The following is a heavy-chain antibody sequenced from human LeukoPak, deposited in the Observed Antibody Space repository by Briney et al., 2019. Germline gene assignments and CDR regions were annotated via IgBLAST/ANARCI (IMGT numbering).Heavy chain of an antibody. J-gene: IGHJ4*02. CDR1: GFTVSSNY. V-gene: IGHV3-53*04. CDR3: ARDSYGAMNY. CDR2: IYSGGST. D-gene: IGHD4-17*01. Sequence: GGSLRLSCAASGFTVSSNYMSWVRQAPGKGLEWVSVIYSGGSTYYADSVKGRFTIPRHNSKNTLYLQMNSLRAEDTAVYYCARDSYGAMNYWGQGTLVTVSS.